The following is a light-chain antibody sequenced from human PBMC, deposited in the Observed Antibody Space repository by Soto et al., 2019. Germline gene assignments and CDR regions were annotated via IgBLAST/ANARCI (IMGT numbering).Light chain of an antibody. Sequence: DIQMTQSPSSLSASVGDRVTITCQASQDISNYLNWYQQKPGQAPKLLIYDASNLETGVPSRFSGSGSGTDFTFTITRLQPEDIATYYCQQYKHLITFGQGTRLEIK. V-gene: IGKV1-33*01. CDR1: QDISNY. CDR2: DAS. CDR3: QQYKHLIT. J-gene: IGKJ5*01.